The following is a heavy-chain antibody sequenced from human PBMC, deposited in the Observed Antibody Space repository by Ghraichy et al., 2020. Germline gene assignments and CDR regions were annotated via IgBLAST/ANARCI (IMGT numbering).Heavy chain of an antibody. V-gene: IGHV3-53*01. D-gene: IGHD1-26*01. CDR2: IYSGGST. CDR3: AKHGGGSYYEYYFDY. J-gene: IGHJ4*02. Sequence: GESLNISCAASGFTVSTNYMSWVRQAPGKGLEWVSVIYSGGSTYYADSVKGRFTISRDNSKNTLYLQMNSLRAEDTAVYYCAKHGGGSYYEYYFDYWGQGTLVTVSS. CDR1: GFTVSTNY.